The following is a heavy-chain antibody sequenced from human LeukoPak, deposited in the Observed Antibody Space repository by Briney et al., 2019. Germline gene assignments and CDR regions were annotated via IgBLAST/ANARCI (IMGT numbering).Heavy chain of an antibody. V-gene: IGHV3-23*01. CDR1: GFTFSSYA. J-gene: IGHJ4*02. D-gene: IGHD3-3*01. Sequence: GGSLRLSCAASGFTFSSYAMSWVRQAPGKGLEWVSAISGSGGSTYYADSVKGRFTISRDNSKNTLYLQMNSLRDEDTAVYYCAKGPNYDFWSGYYDYWGQGTLVTVSS. CDR3: AKGPNYDFWSGYYDY. CDR2: ISGSGGST.